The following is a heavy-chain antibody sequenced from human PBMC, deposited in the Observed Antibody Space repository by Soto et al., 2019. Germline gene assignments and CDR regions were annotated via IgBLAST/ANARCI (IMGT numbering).Heavy chain of an antibody. J-gene: IGHJ5*02. Sequence: PSETRSLTCPVSRSSISSSSYYWGWIRYPPGKGLEWIGSIFYSGSTYYNPSLKSRVTISVDTPKNQSSLKLSSVTAADTAVYYCARAYWRGGSCWAWSNWFGPWGQGTLVTVS. CDR2: IFYSGST. D-gene: IGHD2-15*01. CDR1: RSSISSSSYY. CDR3: ARAYWRGGSCWAWSNWFGP. V-gene: IGHV4-39*01.